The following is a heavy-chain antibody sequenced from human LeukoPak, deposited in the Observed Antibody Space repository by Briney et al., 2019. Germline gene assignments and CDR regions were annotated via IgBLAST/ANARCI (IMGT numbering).Heavy chain of an antibody. J-gene: IGHJ3*02. D-gene: IGHD2-15*01. CDR2: INSDGSSA. CDR1: GFTFSNYW. V-gene: IGHV3-74*01. Sequence: GGSLRLSCAASGFTFSNYWMHWVRQAPGKGLVWVSRINSDGSSATYADSVEGRFTISRDNSKNSLYLQMNTLRSEDTAFYYCAKEIDTLGTNAFDIWGHGTLVTVSS. CDR3: AKEIDTLGTNAFDI.